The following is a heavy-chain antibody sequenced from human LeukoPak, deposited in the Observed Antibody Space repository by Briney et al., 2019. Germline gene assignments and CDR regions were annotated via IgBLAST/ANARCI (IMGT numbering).Heavy chain of an antibody. Sequence: SETLSLTCTVSGGSISSYYWSWLRQPPGKGLEWIGYIYYSGSTNYNPSLKSRVTISVDTSKNQFSLKLSSVTAADTAVYYCARAPMLNWFDPWGQGTLVTVSS. J-gene: IGHJ5*02. V-gene: IGHV4-59*01. CDR1: GGSISSYY. CDR2: IYYSGST. D-gene: IGHD2-2*01. CDR3: ARAPMLNWFDP.